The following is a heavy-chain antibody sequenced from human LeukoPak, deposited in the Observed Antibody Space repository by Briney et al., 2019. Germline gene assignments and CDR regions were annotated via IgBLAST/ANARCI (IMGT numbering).Heavy chain of an antibody. J-gene: IGHJ6*03. CDR2: INHSGST. V-gene: IGHV4-34*01. CDR1: GGSFSGYY. Sequence: SETLSLTCAVYGGSFSGYYWSWIRQPPGKGLEWIGEINHSGSTNYNPSFKSRVTISVDTSKNQFSLKLSSVTAADMAVYYCARGHYYYMDVWGKGTTVTVSS. CDR3: ARGHYYYMDV.